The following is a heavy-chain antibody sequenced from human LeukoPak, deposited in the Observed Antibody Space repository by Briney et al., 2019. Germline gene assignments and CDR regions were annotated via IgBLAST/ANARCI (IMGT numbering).Heavy chain of an antibody. D-gene: IGHD3-16*01. CDR1: GYTFTRYD. CDR3: AKIPQVATYTVPNFDF. V-gene: IGHV1-8*03. J-gene: IGHJ4*02. Sequence: ASVKVSCKASGYTFTRYDINWVRQATGQGLEWMGWMNPNSGNTGYAQKFQGRVTITRNTSISTAYMELSSLRAEDTAVYYCAKIPQVATYTVPNFDFWGQGTLVTVSS. CDR2: MNPNSGNT.